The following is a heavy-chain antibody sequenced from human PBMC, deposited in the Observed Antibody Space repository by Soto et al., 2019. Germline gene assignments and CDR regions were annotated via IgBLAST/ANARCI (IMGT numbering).Heavy chain of an antibody. J-gene: IGHJ4*02. CDR2: IIPILGIA. CDR1: GGTFSSYT. D-gene: IGHD3-10*01. CDR3: ARGTYYYGSGSNRPDY. Sequence: QVQLVQSGAEVKKPGSSVKVSCKASGGTFSSYTISWVRQAPGQGLEWMGRIIPILGIANYAQKFQGRVTITADKSTSTAYMELSSLRSEDTAVYYCARGTYYYGSGSNRPDYWGQGTLVTVSS. V-gene: IGHV1-69*02.